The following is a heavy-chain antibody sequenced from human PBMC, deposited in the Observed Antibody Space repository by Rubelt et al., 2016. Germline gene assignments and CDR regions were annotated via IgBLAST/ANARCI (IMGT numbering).Heavy chain of an antibody. V-gene: IGHV1-2*02. CDR2: INPNSGGT. CDR3: ARFAIGGHSSGYLFDY. J-gene: IGHJ4*02. CDR1: GYTFTGYY. D-gene: IGHD3-22*01. Sequence: QVQLVQSGAEAKKPGASVKVSCKASGYTFTGYYMHWVRQAPGQGLEWMGWINPNSGGTNYAQKLQGGGSMTRDPSISTAYMELSRLRSDDTAVYYCARFAIGGHSSGYLFDYWGQGTLVTVSS.